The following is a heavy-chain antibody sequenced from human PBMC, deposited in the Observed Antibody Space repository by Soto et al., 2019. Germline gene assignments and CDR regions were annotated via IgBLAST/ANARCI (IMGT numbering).Heavy chain of an antibody. V-gene: IGHV3-74*01. D-gene: IGHD4-17*01. Sequence: EVQLVESGGGLVQPGGSLRLSCAASGFTFFAYWIHWVRQVPGKGLVWVSRINSDGSHTSYADSVRGRFTISRDNSKNTLYLQMNSRTADDTSVDYCAKEVDYVDDAGANWFDSWCQGRLGTVS. CDR1: GFTFFAYW. CDR2: INSDGSHT. J-gene: IGHJ5*01. CDR3: AKEVDYVDDAGANWFDS.